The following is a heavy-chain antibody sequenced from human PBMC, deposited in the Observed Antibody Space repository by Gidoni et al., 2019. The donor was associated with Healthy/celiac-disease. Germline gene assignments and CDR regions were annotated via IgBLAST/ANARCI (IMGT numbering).Heavy chain of an antibody. CDR2: ISGSGGST. J-gene: IGHJ5*02. Sequence: EVQLLASGGGLVQPGGSLRLSCAASGFTFSSYAMSWVRQAPGKGLEWVSAISGSGGSTYYADSVKGRFTISRDNSKNTLYLQMNSRRAEDTAVYYCAKDLGYCRGGSCYGGSVWFDPWGQGTLVTVSS. D-gene: IGHD2-15*01. V-gene: IGHV3-23*01. CDR3: AKDLGYCRGGSCYGGSVWFDP. CDR1: GFTFSSYA.